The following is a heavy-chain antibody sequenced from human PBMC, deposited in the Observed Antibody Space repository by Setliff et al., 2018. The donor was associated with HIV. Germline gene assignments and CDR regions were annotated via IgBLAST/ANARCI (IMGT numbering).Heavy chain of an antibody. J-gene: IGHJ5*02. CDR3: ARSYNGFPWT. D-gene: IGHD2-8*01. V-gene: IGHV4-34*01. CDR1: GGSFSDYF. CDR2: INHSGSA. Sequence: SETLSLTCAVYGGSFSDYFWSWIRQPPGKGLEWIGEINHSGSAKYSPSLKTRVSMSVDTSRNQFSLRLTSVTGADTAVYYCARSYNGFPWTWGQGMLVTVSS.